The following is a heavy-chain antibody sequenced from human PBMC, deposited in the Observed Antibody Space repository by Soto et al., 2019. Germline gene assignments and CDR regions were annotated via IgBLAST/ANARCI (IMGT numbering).Heavy chain of an antibody. Sequence: ASVEVSCKASGGTLSSYASSWGRQAPGQGLEWMGGIIPTFGTANYAQKFQGRVTITADESTSTAYMELSSLRSEDTAVYYCARGQGYCSGGSCYSGDYYYGMDVWGQATTVTVSS. CDR2: IIPTFGTA. CDR3: ARGQGYCSGGSCYSGDYYYGMDV. V-gene: IGHV1-69*13. CDR1: GGTLSSYA. D-gene: IGHD2-15*01. J-gene: IGHJ6*02.